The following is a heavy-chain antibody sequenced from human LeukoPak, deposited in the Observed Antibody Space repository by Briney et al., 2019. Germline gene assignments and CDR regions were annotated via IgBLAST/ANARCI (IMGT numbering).Heavy chain of an antibody. CDR2: INPGGGTT. CDR3: ARVTHTELSTWFDP. CDR1: GYTFTSSY. Sequence: GASVKVSCKASGYTFTSSYMHWVRQAPGQGLEWVGIINPGGGTTIYAQKFQGRVTITADESTTTAYMELSSLRSEDTAVYYCARVTHTELSTWFDPWGQGTLVTVSS. D-gene: IGHD5-18*01. J-gene: IGHJ5*02. V-gene: IGHV1-46*01.